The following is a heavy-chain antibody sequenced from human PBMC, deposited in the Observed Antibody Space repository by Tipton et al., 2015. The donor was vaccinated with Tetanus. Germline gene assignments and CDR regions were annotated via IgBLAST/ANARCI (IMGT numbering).Heavy chain of an antibody. Sequence: SLRLSCAASGFTFDDHAIHWVRQGPGKGLEWVSGISWNSGTIGYADSVKGRFTISRENAKNSLYLQMNSLRAEYTALYYCAKRTITVDYLGHGSLFTVSS. CDR1: GFTFDDHA. V-gene: IGHV3-9*01. CDR3: AKRTITVDY. D-gene: IGHD4-11*01. J-gene: IGHJ4*01. CDR2: ISWNSGTI.